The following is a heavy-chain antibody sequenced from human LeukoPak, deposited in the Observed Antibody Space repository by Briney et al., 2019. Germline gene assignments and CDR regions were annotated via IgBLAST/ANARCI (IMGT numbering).Heavy chain of an antibody. CDR3: ASLAGAGRTRNGMDV. J-gene: IGHJ6*02. CDR1: GGSFSGYY. CDR2: INHSGST. D-gene: IGHD6-19*01. V-gene: IGHV4-34*01. Sequence: ASETLSLTCAVYGGSFSGYYWSWIRQPPGKGLEWIGEINHSGSTNYNPSLKSRVTISVDTSKNQFSLELSSVTAADTAVYYCASLAGAGRTRNGMDVWGQGTTVTVSS.